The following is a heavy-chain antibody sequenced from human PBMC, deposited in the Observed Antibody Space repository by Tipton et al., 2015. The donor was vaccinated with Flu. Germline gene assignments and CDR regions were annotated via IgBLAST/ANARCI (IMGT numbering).Heavy chain of an antibody. CDR1: GFTFGDYA. CDR2: IRSKAYGGTT. CDR3: TRDFSPYYYDSSGYYYRGWFDP. J-gene: IGHJ5*02. V-gene: IGHV3-49*04. Sequence: SLRLSCTASGFTFGDYAMSWVRQAPGKGLEWVGFIRSKAYGGTTEYAASVKGRFTISRDDSKSIAYLQMNSLKTEDTAVYYCTRDFSPYYYDSSGYYYRGWFDPWRQGTLVTVSS. D-gene: IGHD3-22*01.